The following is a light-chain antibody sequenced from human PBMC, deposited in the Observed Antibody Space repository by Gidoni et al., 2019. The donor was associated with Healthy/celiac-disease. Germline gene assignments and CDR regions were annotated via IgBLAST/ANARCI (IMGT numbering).Light chain of an antibody. CDR1: QSIRSY. Sequence: DIQMTQSPSSLSASVGDRVTITCRASQSIRSYLNWYQQKPGKAPKLLIYAASSLQSGVPSRFSGSGSGTDFTLTISSLQPEDFATYYCQQSYSTLWLTFGGGTKVEIK. V-gene: IGKV1-39*01. CDR2: AAS. J-gene: IGKJ4*01. CDR3: QQSYSTLWLT.